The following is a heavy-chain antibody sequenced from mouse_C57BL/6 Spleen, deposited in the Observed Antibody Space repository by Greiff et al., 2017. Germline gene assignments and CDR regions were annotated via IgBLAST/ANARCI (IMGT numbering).Heavy chain of an antibody. D-gene: IGHD1-1*01. J-gene: IGHJ4*01. V-gene: IGHV1-81*01. CDR1: GYTFTSYG. CDR2: IYPRSGNT. CDR3: ARGRDYGSRGYYAMGY. Sequence: QVQLQQSGAELARPGASVKLSCKASGYTFTSYGISWVKQRTGQGLEWIGEIYPRSGNTYYNEKFKGKATLTADKSSSTAYMELRSLTSEDSAVYFCARGRDYGSRGYYAMGYWGQGTSVTVSS.